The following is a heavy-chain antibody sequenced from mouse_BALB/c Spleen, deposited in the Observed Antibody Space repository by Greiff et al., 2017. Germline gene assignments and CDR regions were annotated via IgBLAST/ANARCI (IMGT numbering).Heavy chain of an antibody. V-gene: IGHV5-17*02. CDR3: ARGGPYYGNYDFDY. CDR2: ISSGSSTI. J-gene: IGHJ2*01. D-gene: IGHD2-10*01. Sequence: EVQGVESGGGLVQPGGSRKLSCAASGFTFSSFGMHWVRQAPEKGLEWVAYISSGSSTIYYADTVKGRFTISRDNPKNTLFLQMTSLRSEDTAMYYCARGGPYYGNYDFDYWGQGTTLTVSS. CDR1: GFTFSSFG.